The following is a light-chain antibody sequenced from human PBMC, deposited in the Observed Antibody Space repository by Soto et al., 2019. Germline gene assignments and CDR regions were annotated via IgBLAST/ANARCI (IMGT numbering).Light chain of an antibody. CDR2: EVT. CDR3: MSYTGSTTTHWV. CDR1: SSDVGAYNY. Sequence: QSVLTQPASVSGSPGQSITISCTGTSSDVGAYNYVSWYQHHPGKVPKLLIYEVTNRPSGVSDRFSGSKSGNTASLTISGLQPEDEADYYCMSYTGSTTTHWVLGGG. V-gene: IGLV2-14*01. J-gene: IGLJ3*02.